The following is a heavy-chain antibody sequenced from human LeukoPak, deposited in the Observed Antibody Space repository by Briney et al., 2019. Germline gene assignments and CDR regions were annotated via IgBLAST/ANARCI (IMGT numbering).Heavy chain of an antibody. D-gene: IGHD6-13*01. CDR2: IWYDGSNK. Sequence: SGGSLRLSCAASGFTFDDYTMHWVRQAPGKGLEWVAVIWYDGSNKYYADSVKGRFTISRDNSKNTLYLQMNSLRAEDTAVYYCAREREQQLVVDYWGQGTLVTVSS. CDR3: AREREQQLVVDY. J-gene: IGHJ4*02. V-gene: IGHV3-33*08. CDR1: GFTFDDYT.